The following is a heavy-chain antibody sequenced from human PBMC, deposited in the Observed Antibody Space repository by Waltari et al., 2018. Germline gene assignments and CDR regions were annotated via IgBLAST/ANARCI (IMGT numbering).Heavy chain of an antibody. D-gene: IGHD6-19*01. CDR1: VSSIGCYS. V-gene: IGHV4-59*01. J-gene: IGHJ4*02. CDR2: IYYSGST. CDR3: ASTILVAGTGTFDY. Sequence: QVQLQESGPGLVKPSETLSLTRTVSVSSIGCYSWHWVRQPPGKALEWIGHIYYSGSTKYNPSLKSRVTISVDTSKNQLSLKLISVTAADTAVYYCASTILVAGTGTFDYWGQGTLVTVSS.